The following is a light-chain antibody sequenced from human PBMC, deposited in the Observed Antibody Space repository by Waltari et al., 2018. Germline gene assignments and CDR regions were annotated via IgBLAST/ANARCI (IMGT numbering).Light chain of an antibody. J-gene: IGKJ4*01. V-gene: IGKV4-1*01. CDR2: RES. CDR3: QQYYSTPLT. CDR1: QSVLYSSNNKNY. Sequence: DIVMTQSPDSLAVSLGERATINCKSSQSVLYSSNNKNYLAWYQQKPGQPPKLLIYRESTRESGVPDRFSGSGSGTDFTLTISSLQAEDVAVYYCQQYYSTPLTFGGGTKVEIK.